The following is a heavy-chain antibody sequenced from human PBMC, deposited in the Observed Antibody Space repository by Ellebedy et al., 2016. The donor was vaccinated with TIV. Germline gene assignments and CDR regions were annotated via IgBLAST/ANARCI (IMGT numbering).Heavy chain of an antibody. CDR2: INQDGSEE. J-gene: IGHJ4*02. CDR1: GFTLSSYW. CDR3: ARAVGGSSSL. D-gene: IGHD6-13*01. Sequence: GGSLRLSCAASGFTLSSYWMSWVRQAPGKGLEWVANINQDGSEEYYVDSVTGRFSISRDNAKNSLYLQMNSLRAEDTAVYYCARAVGGSSSLWGQGTLVTVSS. V-gene: IGHV3-7*03.